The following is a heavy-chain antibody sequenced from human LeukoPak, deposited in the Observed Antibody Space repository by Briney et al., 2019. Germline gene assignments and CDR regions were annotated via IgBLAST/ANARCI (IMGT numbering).Heavy chain of an antibody. CDR3: AKAGIVATIGLDY. Sequence: PGGSLRLSCAASGFTFSSYGTHWVRQAPGKGLEWVAFIRYDGSNKYYADSVKGRFTISRDNSKNTLYLQMNSLRAEDTAVYYCAKAGIVATIGLDYWGQGTLVTVSS. CDR1: GFTFSSYG. D-gene: IGHD5-12*01. J-gene: IGHJ4*02. CDR2: IRYDGSNK. V-gene: IGHV3-30*02.